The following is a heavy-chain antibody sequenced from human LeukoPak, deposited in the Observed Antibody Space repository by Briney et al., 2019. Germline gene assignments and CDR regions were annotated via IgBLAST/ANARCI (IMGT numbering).Heavy chain of an antibody. D-gene: IGHD6-13*01. CDR1: GFTFSNAW. V-gene: IGHV3-15*01. Sequence: GGSLRLSCASSGFTFSNAWMSWVRQAPGKGLEWVGRIKSKTDGGTTDYAAPVKGRFTISRDDSKNTLYLQMNSLKTEDTAVYYCTTDLGIAAAGSFDYWGQGTLVTVSS. CDR3: TTDLGIAAAGSFDY. J-gene: IGHJ4*02. CDR2: IKSKTDGGTT.